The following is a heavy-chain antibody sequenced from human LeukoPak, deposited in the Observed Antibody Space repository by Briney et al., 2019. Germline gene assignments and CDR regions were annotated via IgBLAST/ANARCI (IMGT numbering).Heavy chain of an antibody. D-gene: IGHD3-10*01. J-gene: IGHJ6*02. CDR3: AGSEGSGSYYRDYYYYGMDV. CDR1: GGTFSSYA. CDR2: IIPIFGTA. V-gene: IGHV1-69*13. Sequence: SVKVSCKASGGTFSSYAISWVRQAPGQGLEWMGGIIPIFGTANYAQEFQGRVTITADESTSTAYMELSSLRSEDTAVYYCAGSEGSGSYYRDYYYYGMDVWGQGTTVTVSS.